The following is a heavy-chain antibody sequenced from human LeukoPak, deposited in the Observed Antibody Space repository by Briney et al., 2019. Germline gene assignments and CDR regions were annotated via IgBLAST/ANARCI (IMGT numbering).Heavy chain of an antibody. CDR2: IIPIFGTA. CDR3: ARDRVGATPGYFDY. J-gene: IGHJ4*02. Sequence: SVKVSCKASGGSFSSYAISWVRQAPGQGLEWMGGIIPIFGTANYAQKFQGRVTITADESTSTAYMELSSLRSEDTAVYYCARDRVGATPGYFDYWGQGTLVTVSS. D-gene: IGHD1-26*01. CDR1: GGSFSSYA. V-gene: IGHV1-69*13.